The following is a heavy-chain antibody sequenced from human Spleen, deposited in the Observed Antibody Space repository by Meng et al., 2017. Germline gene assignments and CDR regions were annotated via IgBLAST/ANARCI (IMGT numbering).Heavy chain of an antibody. CDR2: ITNSGETK. Sequence: GGSLRLSCVASGFTFSSHEMNWVRQAPGKGLEWVSYITNSGETKNYADSVKGRFTISRDNAKKSLDLQMNSLSAEDTAVYYCTRSRSGSYLAYDYWGQGTLVTVSS. D-gene: IGHD1-26*01. CDR1: GFTFSSHE. V-gene: IGHV3-48*03. J-gene: IGHJ4*02. CDR3: TRSRSGSYLAYDY.